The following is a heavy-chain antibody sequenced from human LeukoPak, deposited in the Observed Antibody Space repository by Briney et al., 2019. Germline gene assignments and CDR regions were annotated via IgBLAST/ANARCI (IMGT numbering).Heavy chain of an antibody. D-gene: IGHD6-25*01. CDR1: GFSFDDYA. CDR2: ISWNGNSI. V-gene: IGHV3-9*01. Sequence: PGRSLKLSCAASGFSFDDYAMHWVRQAPGKGLEWVSAISWNGNSIVYADSVKGRFTIARDNAKNSLYLQMNSLRAEDTAVYYCARVRGSSGSYYFDYWGQGTLVTVSS. J-gene: IGHJ4*02. CDR3: ARVRGSSGSYYFDY.